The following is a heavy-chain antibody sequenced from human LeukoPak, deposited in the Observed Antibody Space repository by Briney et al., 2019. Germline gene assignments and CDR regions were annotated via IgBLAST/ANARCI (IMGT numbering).Heavy chain of an antibody. D-gene: IGHD4-11*01. CDR1: GGSINNYY. CDR2: IDHKGNT. CDR3: ARGPFAHDYTDYA. V-gene: IGHV4-59*12. J-gene: IGHJ4*02. Sequence: SETLSLTCTVSGGSINNYYWSWIRQPPGKGLEWIGYIDHKGNTNYNPSLRSRVTMSVDTSKNQFSLKLNSVTAADTAVYYCARGPFAHDYTDYAWGQGTLVTVSS.